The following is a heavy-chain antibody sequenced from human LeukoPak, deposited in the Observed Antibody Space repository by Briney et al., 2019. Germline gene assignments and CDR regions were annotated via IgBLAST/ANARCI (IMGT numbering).Heavy chain of an antibody. CDR2: ISRSGETT. Sequence: GGSLRLSCVGSGFTFSSHAMRWVRQAPGKGLEWVSAISRSGETTVYADSMRGRFTMSRDNSKNTLYLQMNSLGAEDTAVYYCARSSCPNNRCTYYLDYWGQGTLVTVSS. CDR1: GFTFSSHA. V-gene: IGHV3-23*01. D-gene: IGHD2-8*01. CDR3: ARSSCPNNRCTYYLDY. J-gene: IGHJ4*02.